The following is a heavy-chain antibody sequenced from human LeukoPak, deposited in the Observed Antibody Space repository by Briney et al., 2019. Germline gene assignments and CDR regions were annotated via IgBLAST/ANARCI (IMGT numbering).Heavy chain of an antibody. CDR2: IYYSGST. J-gene: IGHJ4*02. V-gene: IGHV4-59*01. CDR3: ARGPHYYDSSGYPLDY. D-gene: IGHD3-22*01. Sequence: SETLSLTCTVSGGSISSYYWSWIRQPPGKGLEWIGYIYYSGSTNYNPSLKSRVTISVDTSKNQFSLKLSSVTAADTAVYYCARGPHYYDSSGYPLDYWGQGTLVTVSS. CDR1: GGSISSYY.